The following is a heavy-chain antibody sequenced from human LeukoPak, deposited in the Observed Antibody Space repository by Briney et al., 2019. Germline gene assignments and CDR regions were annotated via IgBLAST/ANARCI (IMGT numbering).Heavy chain of an antibody. J-gene: IGHJ4*02. CDR1: GGSITNTNW. Sequence: SGTLSLTCAVSGGSITNTNWWSWARQPPGKGLEWIGEVHLNGATNYNPSLESRFSMSIDKSNNHLSLEVTSVTAADTAMYYCTRESGAFSPFGFWGQGTLVTVSS. CDR3: TRESGAFSPFGF. D-gene: IGHD1-26*01. V-gene: IGHV4-4*02. CDR2: VHLNGAT.